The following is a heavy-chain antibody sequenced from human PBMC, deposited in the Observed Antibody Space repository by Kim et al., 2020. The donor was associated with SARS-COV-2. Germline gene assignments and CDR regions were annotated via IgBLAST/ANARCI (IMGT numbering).Heavy chain of an antibody. CDR3: ATPGYPNGPGFSYDSSGRDPNWFDP. Sequence: GGSLRLSCAASGFTFSSYAMHWVRQAPGKGLEWVAVISYDGSNKYYADSVKGRFTISRDNSKNTLYLQMNSLRAEDTAVYYCATPGYPNGPGFSYDSSGRDPNWFDPWGQGTLVTVSS. CDR2: ISYDGSNK. V-gene: IGHV3-30*04. J-gene: IGHJ5*02. D-gene: IGHD3-22*01. CDR1: GFTFSSYA.